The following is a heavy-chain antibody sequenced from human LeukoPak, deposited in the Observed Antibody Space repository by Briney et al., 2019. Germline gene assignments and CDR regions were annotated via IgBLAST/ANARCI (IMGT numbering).Heavy chain of an antibody. Sequence: GGSLRLSCAASGFTFSSYAMSWVRQAPGKGLEWVSGISGGGGSTYYADSVKGRFTISRDNSKNTLYLQMDSLRAEDTALYYCAKGSGINHYHWIDPWGQGTLVTVSS. CDR1: GFTFSSYA. D-gene: IGHD1-14*01. J-gene: IGHJ5*02. CDR3: AKGSGINHYHWIDP. CDR2: ISGGGGST. V-gene: IGHV3-23*01.